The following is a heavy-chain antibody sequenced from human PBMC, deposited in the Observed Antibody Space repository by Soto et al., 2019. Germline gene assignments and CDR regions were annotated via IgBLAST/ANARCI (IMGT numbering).Heavy chain of an antibody. V-gene: IGHV1-18*01. Sequence: AASVKVSCKASGYTFTHYGITWVRQAPGQGLEWMGWINSFSGDTNYPQKLQGRLTMTTDTSTNTVYMELRNLRSDDTAVYYCARDLHSGGKYWYFDIWGRGTLVTVSS. CDR1: GYTFTHYG. D-gene: IGHD2-15*01. CDR2: INSFSGDT. J-gene: IGHJ2*01. CDR3: ARDLHSGGKYWYFDI.